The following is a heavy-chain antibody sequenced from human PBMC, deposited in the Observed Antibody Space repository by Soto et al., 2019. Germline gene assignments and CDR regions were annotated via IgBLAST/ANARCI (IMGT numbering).Heavy chain of an antibody. CDR3: SSHIGFNDFYALDV. Sequence: QVQLVQSGAEVKKPGSSVKVSCKASGGNFRSYAISWVRQAPGHGLEWMGGIIPVFGTANYAQKLQDRVTITADESTSTAYMELSSLRSEDTAVYYCSSHIGFNDFYALDVWGQGTTVTVSS. V-gene: IGHV1-69*12. CDR2: IIPVFGTA. J-gene: IGHJ6*02. D-gene: IGHD3-16*01. CDR1: GGNFRSYA.